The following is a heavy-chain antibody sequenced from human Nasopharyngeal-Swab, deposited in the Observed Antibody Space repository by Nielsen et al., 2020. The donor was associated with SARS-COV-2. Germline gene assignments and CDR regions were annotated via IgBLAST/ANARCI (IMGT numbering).Heavy chain of an antibody. D-gene: IGHD3-22*01. CDR2: VSAYNGNT. CDR3: ARDYYDSSGYYYDAFDI. V-gene: IGHV1-18*01. J-gene: IGHJ3*02. Sequence: WVGQAPGQGLEWMGWVSAYNGNTNYAQKHQGRVTMTTDTSTSTAYMELRSLRSDDTAVYYCARDYYDSSGYYYDAFDIWGQGTMVTVSS.